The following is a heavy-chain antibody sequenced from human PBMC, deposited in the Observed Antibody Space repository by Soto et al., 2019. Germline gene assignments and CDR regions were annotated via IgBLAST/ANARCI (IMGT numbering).Heavy chain of an antibody. J-gene: IGHJ4*02. CDR2: IYYSGST. D-gene: IGHD6-19*01. Sequence: SETLSLTCTVSGGSITSYYWSWIRQPPGKGLEWIGYIYYSGSTNYNPSLKSRVTISVDASKNQFSLKLNSVTAADTAVYYCARDSYSSGFNYFDYWGQGTLVTVSS. CDR3: ARDSYSSGFNYFDY. V-gene: IGHV4-59*01. CDR1: GGSITSYY.